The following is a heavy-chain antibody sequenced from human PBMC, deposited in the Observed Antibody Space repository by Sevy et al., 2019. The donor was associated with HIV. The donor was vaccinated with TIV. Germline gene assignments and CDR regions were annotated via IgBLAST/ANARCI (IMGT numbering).Heavy chain of an antibody. CDR1: GFTFTSSA. J-gene: IGHJ6*02. CDR2: IVVGYGNT. D-gene: IGHD6-19*01. V-gene: IGHV1-58*02. Sequence: ASVKVSCKASGFTFTSSAMQWVRQARGQRLAWIGWIVVGYGNTNYAQKFRERVTITRDMSTSTAYMELSSLRSEDTAVYYCAAADSYSSGWYPNYAMDVWGQGTTVTVSS. CDR3: AAADSYSSGWYPNYAMDV.